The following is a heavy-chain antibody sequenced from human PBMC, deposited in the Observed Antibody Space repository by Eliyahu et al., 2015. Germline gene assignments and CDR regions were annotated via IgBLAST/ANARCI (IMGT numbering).Heavy chain of an antibody. J-gene: IGHJ4*02. CDR3: ARDGAPLDTAMTTPSDY. CDR1: GFTFTNYG. CDR2: IWYDGSNK. D-gene: IGHD5-18*01. V-gene: IGHV3-33*01. Sequence: QVQLMESGGGVVQPGTSLRLSCAASGFTFTNYGMHWVRQAPGKGLEWVAVIWYDGSNKYYADSVKGRFTISRDNSKNTLYLQMNSLRAEDTAHYYCARDGAPLDTAMTTPSDYWGQGTLVTVSS.